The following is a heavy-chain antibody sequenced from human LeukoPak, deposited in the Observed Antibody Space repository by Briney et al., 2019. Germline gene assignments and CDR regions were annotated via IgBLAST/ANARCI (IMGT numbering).Heavy chain of an antibody. CDR1: GGTFSSYA. D-gene: IGHD3-22*01. V-gene: IGHV1-69*13. CDR2: IIPMFGTA. CDR3: ARDSREEYDSSGYHYFDY. Sequence: ASVKVSCKASGGTFSSYAISWVRQAPGQGLEWMGGIIPMFGTANYAQRFQGRVTITADESTSTAYMELSSLRSEDTAVYYCARDSREEYDSSGYHYFDYWGQGTLVTVSS. J-gene: IGHJ4*02.